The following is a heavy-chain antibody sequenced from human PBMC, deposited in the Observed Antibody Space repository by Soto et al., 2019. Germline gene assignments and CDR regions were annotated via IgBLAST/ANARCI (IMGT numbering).Heavy chain of an antibody. V-gene: IGHV4-59*01. CDR3: ARGWDGYYDFWSGYFYGMDV. CDR1: GGSISSYY. J-gene: IGHJ6*02. Sequence: PSESLSLTWTVSGGSISSYYWSWIRQPPGKGLEWIGYIYYSGSTNYNPSLKSRVTISVDTSKNQFSLKLSSVTAADTAVYYCARGWDGYYDFWSGYFYGMDVWGQLTTVT. D-gene: IGHD3-3*01. CDR2: IYYSGST.